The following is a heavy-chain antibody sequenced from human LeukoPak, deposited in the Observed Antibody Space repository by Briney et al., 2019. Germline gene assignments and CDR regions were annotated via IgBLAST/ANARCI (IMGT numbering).Heavy chain of an antibody. CDR3: ARSGYSSSWLFDY. D-gene: IGHD6-13*01. Sequence: PGGSLRLSCAASGFTVSSNYMSWVRQAPGKGLEWVSVIYSGGSTYYADSVKGRFTISRDNSKNTLYLQMNSLRAEDTAVYYCARSGYSSSWLFDYWGQGTLVTVSS. CDR2: IYSGGST. J-gene: IGHJ4*02. CDR1: GFTVSSNY. V-gene: IGHV3-53*01.